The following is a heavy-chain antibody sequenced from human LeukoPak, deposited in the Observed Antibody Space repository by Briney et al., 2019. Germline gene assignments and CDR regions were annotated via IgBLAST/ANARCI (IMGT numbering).Heavy chain of an antibody. CDR1: GGSFSGYY. Sequence: SETLSLTCAVYGGSFSGYYWSWIRQPPGKGLEWIGEINPSGSTNYNPSLKSRVTISIDTSKNQFSLKLSSVTAADTAVYYCASSPAQIVVVVAATPSYYYYGMDVWGQGTTVTVSS. D-gene: IGHD2-15*01. J-gene: IGHJ6*02. V-gene: IGHV4-34*01. CDR2: INPSGST. CDR3: ASSPAQIVVVVAATPSYYYYGMDV.